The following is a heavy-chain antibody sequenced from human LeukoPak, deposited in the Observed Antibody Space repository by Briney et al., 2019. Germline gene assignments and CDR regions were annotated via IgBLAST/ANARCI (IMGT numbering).Heavy chain of an antibody. CDR1: GDSISSTSYY. D-gene: IGHD1-26*01. Sequence: SETLSLTCIVSGDSISSTSYYWAWIRQPPGKGLEWIGMIFYSGSAYYTPSLRGRVTLSVDTSKNQFSLKLSSVTAADTAVYYCARHDELPPPMGWFDPWGQGTLVTVSS. CDR2: IFYSGSA. V-gene: IGHV4-39*01. J-gene: IGHJ5*02. CDR3: ARHDELPPPMGWFDP.